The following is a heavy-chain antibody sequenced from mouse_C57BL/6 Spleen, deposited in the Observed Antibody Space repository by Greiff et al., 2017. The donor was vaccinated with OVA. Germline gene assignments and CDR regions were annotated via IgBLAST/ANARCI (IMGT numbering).Heavy chain of an antibody. CDR3: VRDYGSSYGASYYFDY. D-gene: IGHD1-1*01. Sequence: DVMLVESGGGLVQPKGSLKLSCAASGFSFNTYAMNWVRQAPGKGLEWVARIRSKSNNYATYYADSVKDRFTISRDDSESMLYLQMNNLKTEDTAMYYCVRDYGSSYGASYYFDYWGQGTTLTVSS. CDR2: IRSKSNNYAT. CDR1: GFSFNTYA. V-gene: IGHV10-1*01. J-gene: IGHJ2*01.